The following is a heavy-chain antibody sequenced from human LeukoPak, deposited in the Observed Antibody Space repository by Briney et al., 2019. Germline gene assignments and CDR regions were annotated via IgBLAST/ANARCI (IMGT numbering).Heavy chain of an antibody. CDR1: GYTFTGYY. Sequence: ASVKVSCKASGYTFTGYYMHWVRQAPGQGLEWMGWINPNSGGTNYAQKFQGRVTMTRDTPIGTAYMELSRLRSDDTAVYYCARIFSSGWTDYWGQGTLVTVSS. J-gene: IGHJ4*02. CDR2: INPNSGGT. V-gene: IGHV1-2*02. D-gene: IGHD6-19*01. CDR3: ARIFSSGWTDY.